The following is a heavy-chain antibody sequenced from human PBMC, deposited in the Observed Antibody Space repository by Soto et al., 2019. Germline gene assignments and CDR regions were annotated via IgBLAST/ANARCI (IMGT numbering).Heavy chain of an antibody. Sequence: QVQLQESGPGLVKPSETLSLTCTVSGGSISSYYWSWIRQPPGKGLEWIGYIYYSGSTNYNPSLKSRVTISVDTSKNQFSLKLGSVTAADTAVYYCARDLGSSSWLYNWFDPWGQGTLVTVSS. CDR2: IYYSGST. V-gene: IGHV4-59*01. CDR3: ARDLGSSSWLYNWFDP. J-gene: IGHJ5*02. CDR1: GGSISSYY. D-gene: IGHD6-13*01.